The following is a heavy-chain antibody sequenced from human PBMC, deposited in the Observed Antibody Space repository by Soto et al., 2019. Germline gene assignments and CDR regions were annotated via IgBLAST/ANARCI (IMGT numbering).Heavy chain of an antibody. J-gene: IGHJ4*02. CDR1: GFPFTSYG. V-gene: IGHV3-30*03. Sequence: QVQLVESGGGVVQPGRSLRLSCAGSGFPFTSYGMHWVREGPDKGLEWVAVISYDGSDKYYADSVKGRFTISRDNSKNRLYLQMTSLRPEDTALYYCVGGQYYFDYRGQGTLVIVSS. CDR3: VGGQYYFDY. CDR2: ISYDGSDK. D-gene: IGHD3-10*01.